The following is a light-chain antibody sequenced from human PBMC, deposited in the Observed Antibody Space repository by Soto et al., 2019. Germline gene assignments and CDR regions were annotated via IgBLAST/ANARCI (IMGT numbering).Light chain of an antibody. Sequence: SYELTQAPSVSVSPGQTASITCSGDKLGDKYACWYQQKPGQSPVLVIYEDSKRPSGIPERFSGSNSGNTVTLTISGTQAMDEADYYCQAWDSSTYVVFGGGTKVTVL. CDR3: QAWDSSTYVV. CDR1: KLGDKY. J-gene: IGLJ2*01. V-gene: IGLV3-1*01. CDR2: EDS.